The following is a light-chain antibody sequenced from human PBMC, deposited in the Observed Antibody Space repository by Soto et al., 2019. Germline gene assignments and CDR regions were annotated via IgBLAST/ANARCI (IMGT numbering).Light chain of an antibody. Sequence: EIVLTKSPATLSLSPGERATLSCRASQSVSRSLAWYQQKTGQAPRLLIYDASNRATGIPARFSGSGSGTDFTLTISSLESEDFAVYYCQQRSNWPLTFGGGTKVDIK. J-gene: IGKJ4*01. CDR3: QQRSNWPLT. V-gene: IGKV3-11*01. CDR1: QSVSRS. CDR2: DAS.